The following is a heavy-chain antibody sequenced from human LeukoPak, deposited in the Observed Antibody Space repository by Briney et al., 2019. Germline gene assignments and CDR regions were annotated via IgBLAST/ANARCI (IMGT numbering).Heavy chain of an antibody. CDR3: AKDRNYDFTVDAFDI. V-gene: IGHV3-23*01. D-gene: IGHD3-3*01. J-gene: IGHJ3*02. Sequence: GGSLRLSCAASEFTFSSYAMSWVRQAPGKGLEWVSTISGSGGTTYYADSVKGRFTISRDNPKNTLYLQMNSLRAEDTAVYYCAKDRNYDFTVDAFDIWGQGTMVTVSS. CDR2: ISGSGGTT. CDR1: EFTFSSYA.